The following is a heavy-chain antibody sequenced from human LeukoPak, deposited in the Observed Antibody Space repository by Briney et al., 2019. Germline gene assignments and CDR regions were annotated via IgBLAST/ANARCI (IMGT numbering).Heavy chain of an antibody. Sequence: SETLSLTCAVYGGSFSGYYWSWIRQPPGKGLEWIGEINHSGSTNYNPSLKSRVTISVDTSKNQFSLKLSSVTAADTAVYYCARGEVNARWLQLIPHFDYWGRGTLVTVSS. V-gene: IGHV4-34*01. CDR3: ARGEVNARWLQLIPHFDY. CDR2: INHSGST. D-gene: IGHD5-24*01. CDR1: GGSFSGYY. J-gene: IGHJ4*02.